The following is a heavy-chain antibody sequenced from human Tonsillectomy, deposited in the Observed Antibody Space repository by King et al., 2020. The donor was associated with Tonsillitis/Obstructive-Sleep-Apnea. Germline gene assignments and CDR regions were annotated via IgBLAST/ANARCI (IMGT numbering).Heavy chain of an antibody. V-gene: IGHV4-59*01. CDR2: IYYSGST. J-gene: IGHJ4*02. D-gene: IGHD5-24*01. CDR3: AKEGEDGFDY. CDR1: GGSINSYY. Sequence: QLQESGPGLVKPSETLSLTCTVSGGSINSYYWNWIRQPPGKGLEWIGYIYYSGSTKYNPSLKNRVTISVDMSKKQFSLKLSSVTAEETAVYYCAKEGEDGFDYWGQGTLITVSS.